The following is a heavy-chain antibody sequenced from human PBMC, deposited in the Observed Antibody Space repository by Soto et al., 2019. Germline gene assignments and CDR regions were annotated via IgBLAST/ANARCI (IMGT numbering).Heavy chain of an antibody. Sequence: QVQLAQSGPEVKKPGPSVKVACKASGDNFNSFIVNWVRQAPGQGLEWLGRILPSINRTNYGQMFQGSVCIGAGPSTSPVYLELSGLKSYDTAMYYCVEALGGIRDWWRQRTVVSVSS. J-gene: IGHJ4*02. CDR2: ILPSINRT. CDR3: VEALGGIRDW. CDR1: GDNFNSFI. D-gene: IGHD6-25*01. V-gene: IGHV1-69*02.